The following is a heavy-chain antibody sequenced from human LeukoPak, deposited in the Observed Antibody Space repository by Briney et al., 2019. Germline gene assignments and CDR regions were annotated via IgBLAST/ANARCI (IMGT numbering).Heavy chain of an antibody. CDR3: ARDAYGMDV. V-gene: IGHV3-30*03. CDR1: GFTFSSYI. Sequence: GGSLRLSCEASGFTFSSYIMTWVRQAPGKGLEWVAVISYDGSNKYYADSVKGRFTISRDDSKNTLFLQMNSLRVEDTAVYYCARDAYGMDVWGQGTTVTVSS. J-gene: IGHJ6*02. CDR2: ISYDGSNK.